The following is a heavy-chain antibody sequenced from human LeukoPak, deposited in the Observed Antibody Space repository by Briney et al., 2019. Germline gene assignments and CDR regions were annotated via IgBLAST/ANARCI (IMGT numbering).Heavy chain of an antibody. J-gene: IGHJ4*02. Sequence: SETLSLTCTVSGGSISSSSYYWGWIRQPPGKGLEWIGSIYYSGSTYYNPSLKSRVTMSVDTSKNRFSLKVNSVTAADTAVYYCGRGRSGYYDYWGQGTLVTVSS. CDR1: GGSISSSSYY. V-gene: IGHV4-39*07. D-gene: IGHD3-22*01. CDR3: GRGRSGYYDY. CDR2: IYYSGST.